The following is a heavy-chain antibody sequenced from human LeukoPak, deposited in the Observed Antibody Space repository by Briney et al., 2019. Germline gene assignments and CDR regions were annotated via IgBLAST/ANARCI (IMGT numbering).Heavy chain of an antibody. J-gene: IGHJ4*02. CDR3: AKGSHVDTAMVPFDY. CDR2: ISWNSGSI. V-gene: IGHV3-9*01. Sequence: PGGSLRLSCAASGFTFDDYAMHWVRQAPRKGLEWVSGISWNSGSIGYADSVKGRFTISRDNAKNSLYLQMNSLRAEDTALYYCAKGSHVDTAMVPFDYWGQGTLVTVSS. CDR1: GFTFDDYA. D-gene: IGHD5-18*01.